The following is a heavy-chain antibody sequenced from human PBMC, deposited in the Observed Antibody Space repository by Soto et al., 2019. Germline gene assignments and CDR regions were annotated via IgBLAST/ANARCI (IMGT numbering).Heavy chain of an antibody. CDR3: AKGEQLGPRNWFDP. D-gene: IGHD6-6*01. J-gene: IGHJ5*02. CDR2: ISGSGGST. CDR1: GFTFSSYA. V-gene: IGHV3-23*01. Sequence: PGGSLRLSCAASGFTFSSYAMSWVRQAPGKGLEWVSAISGSGGSTYYADSVKGRFTISRGNSKNTLYLQMNSLRAEDTAVYYCAKGEQLGPRNWFDPWGQGTLVTVSS.